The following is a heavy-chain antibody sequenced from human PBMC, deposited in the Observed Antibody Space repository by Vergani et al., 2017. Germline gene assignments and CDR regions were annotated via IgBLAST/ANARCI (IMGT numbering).Heavy chain of an antibody. Sequence: EVLLVQSGAEVKKPRATMKISCKVSGYTFTDHYMHWVKQAPGKGLEWMGLVDPEDGETIYAEKFKGRVTIAPDTSTDTAHLELSSLRSEDTAVYYCATPQTVTTGGMEVWGQGTTVIVSS. CDR1: GYTFTDHY. J-gene: IGHJ6*02. CDR2: VDPEDGET. D-gene: IGHD4-17*01. V-gene: IGHV1-69-2*01. CDR3: ATPQTVTTGGMEV.